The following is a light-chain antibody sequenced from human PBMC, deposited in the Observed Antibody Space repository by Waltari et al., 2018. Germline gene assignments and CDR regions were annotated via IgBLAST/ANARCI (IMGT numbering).Light chain of an antibody. Sequence: GRASQSLSRSSAWYQQKPGQAPRLLIYDASSRATGIPDRFSGGGSGTDFSLTISRLEPEDFAVYYCQKYVSLPATFGQGTKVEIK. CDR3: QKYVSLPAT. V-gene: IGKV3-20*01. CDR1: QSLSRS. CDR2: DAS. J-gene: IGKJ1*01.